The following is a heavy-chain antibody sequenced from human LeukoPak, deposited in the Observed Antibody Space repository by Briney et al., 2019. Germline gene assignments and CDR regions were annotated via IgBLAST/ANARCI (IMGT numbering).Heavy chain of an antibody. CDR3: ASRQGLGWHYVN. D-gene: IGHD3-10*02. J-gene: IGHJ4*02. CDR1: GFTFSSYA. CDR2: ISASGGST. V-gene: IGHV3-23*01. Sequence: GGSLRLSCVDSGFTFSSYAMSWVRQVPGKGLEWVSGISASGGSTYYADSVKGRFTISRDNSKNTLYLQMNSLRAEDTAVYYCASRQGLGWHYVNWGQGTLVTVSS.